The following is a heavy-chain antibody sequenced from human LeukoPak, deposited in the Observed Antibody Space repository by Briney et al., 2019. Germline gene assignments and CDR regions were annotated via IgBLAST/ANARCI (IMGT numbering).Heavy chain of an antibody. CDR1: GFIFSSYA. Sequence: GGSLRLSCAASGFIFSSYAMSWVRQAPGKGLEWVSGIGDSGEIERYADSVKGRFTISRDNFRNTVYLEMRSLRPEDTAVYYCAKGYSSGWTPFDYWGQGTQVTVSS. J-gene: IGHJ4*02. CDR3: AKGYSSGWTPFDY. V-gene: IGHV3-23*01. D-gene: IGHD6-19*01. CDR2: IGDSGEIE.